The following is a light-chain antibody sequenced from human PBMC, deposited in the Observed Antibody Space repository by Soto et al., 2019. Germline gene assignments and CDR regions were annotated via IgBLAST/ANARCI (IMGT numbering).Light chain of an antibody. CDR1: QGIGST. CDR2: GAS. V-gene: IGKV3-20*01. CDR3: QQYGSSPLT. Sequence: ELVLSQSPATLSESPGEGATLSCRASQGIGSTLAWYQQKPGQAPRLLIYGASSRATGIPDRFSGSGSGTDFTLTISRLEPEDFAVYYCQQYGSSPLTFGGGTKVDIK. J-gene: IGKJ4*01.